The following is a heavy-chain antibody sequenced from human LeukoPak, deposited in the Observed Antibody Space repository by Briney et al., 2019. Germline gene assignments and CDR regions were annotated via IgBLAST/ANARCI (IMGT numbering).Heavy chain of an antibody. CDR1: GYSFTNFW. CDR2: ISPGDSDA. D-gene: IGHD3-22*01. J-gene: IGHJ5*02. V-gene: IGHV5-51*01. Sequence: GESLKISCQTSGYSFTNFWIAWVRQTPGKGLEWLGIISPGDSDALYNPSFQGHVTMSTDGSINTAYLQWSSLQASDTAIYYCARCGYVGSGHYYNWFDPWGQGTLVTVAS. CDR3: ARCGYVGSGHYYNWFDP.